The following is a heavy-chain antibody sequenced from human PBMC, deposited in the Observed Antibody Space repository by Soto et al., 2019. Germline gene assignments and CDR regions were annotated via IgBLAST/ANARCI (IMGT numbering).Heavy chain of an antibody. D-gene: IGHD2-2*01. CDR2: ISSSSNSI. CDR3: ASPVECSTTSCXR. Sequence: GGSLRLSCAASGFTFSRYSMNWVRQAPGKGLEWVSYISSSSNSIYYADSVKGRFTISRDNAKNSLHLQMNSLRAEDTAVYYSASPVECSTTSCXRWGQGTLVXVSS. CDR1: GFTFSRYS. V-gene: IGHV3-48*01. J-gene: IGHJ4*02.